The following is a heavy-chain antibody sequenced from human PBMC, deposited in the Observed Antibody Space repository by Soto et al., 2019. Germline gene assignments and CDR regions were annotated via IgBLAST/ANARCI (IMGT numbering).Heavy chain of an antibody. D-gene: IGHD3-3*01. CDR1: GFTFGNFD. Sequence: QVQLVESGGGVVQPGRSLRLSCEASGFTFGNFDMHWVRQAPGKGLEWLAFISHDGSDNYYADSVRGRFTISRDNSKNTLFLQLNGLRTEDSAVYYCAKNPTGDLYFFDFWGQGTVVTVSS. V-gene: IGHV3-30*18. J-gene: IGHJ4*02. CDR3: AKNPTGDLYFFDF. CDR2: ISHDGSDN.